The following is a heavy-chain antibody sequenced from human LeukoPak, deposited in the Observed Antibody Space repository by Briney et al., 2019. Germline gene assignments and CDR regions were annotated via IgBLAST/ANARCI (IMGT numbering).Heavy chain of an antibody. CDR1: GFILSNYW. D-gene: IGHD3-3*01. J-gene: IGHJ4*02. Sequence: PGGSLRLSCAASGFILSNYWMTWVRQAPGKGLEWVANINQDGSAKHYVDSVKGRFTISRVIAKNSLYLQMNSLGAEDTAMYYCATGIFGVDYWGQGTLVTVSS. CDR2: INQDGSAK. CDR3: ATGIFGVDY. V-gene: IGHV3-7*01.